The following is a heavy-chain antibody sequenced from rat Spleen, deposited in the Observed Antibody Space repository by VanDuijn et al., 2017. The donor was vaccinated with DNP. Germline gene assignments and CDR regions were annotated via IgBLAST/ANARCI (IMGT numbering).Heavy chain of an antibody. J-gene: IGHJ1*01. D-gene: IGHD1-12*02. CDR2: ISYDGSST. CDR3: AHRGWDWYFDF. CDR1: GFTFSDYY. V-gene: IGHV5-29*01. Sequence: EVQLVESDGGLVQPGRSLKLSCAASGFTFSDYYMAWVRQAPTKGLEWVATISYDGSSTYYRDSVKGRFTISRDNTKSTLYLQVNSLRSEDTATYYCAHRGWDWYFDFWGPGTMVTVSS.